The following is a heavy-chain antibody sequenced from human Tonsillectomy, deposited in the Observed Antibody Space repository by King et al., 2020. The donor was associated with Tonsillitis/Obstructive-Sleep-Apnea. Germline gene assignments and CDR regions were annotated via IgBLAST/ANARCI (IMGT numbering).Heavy chain of an antibody. D-gene: IGHD5/OR15-5a*01. Sequence: VQLQQWGAGLLKPSETLSLTCAVYGGSFSGYYWSWIRQPPGKGLEWIGEINHSGSTNYNPSLKSRVTISVDTSKNQFSLKLSSVTAADTAVYYCARAGSLYDLGGRAFDIWGQGTMVTVSS. CDR2: INHSGST. J-gene: IGHJ3*02. V-gene: IGHV4-34*01. CDR1: GGSFSGYY. CDR3: ARAGSLYDLGGRAFDI.